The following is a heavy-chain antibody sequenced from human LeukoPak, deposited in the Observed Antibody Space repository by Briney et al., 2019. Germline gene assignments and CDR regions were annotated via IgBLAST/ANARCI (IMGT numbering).Heavy chain of an antibody. CDR3: ASTPSPRGSYYGQIFDY. D-gene: IGHD1-26*01. Sequence: SETLSLTCTVSGYSISSGYYWGWIRQPPGKGLEWIGSIYHSGSTYYNPSLKSRVTISVDTAKNQFSLKLSSVSAADTAVYYCASTPSPRGSYYGQIFDYWGQGTLVTVPS. J-gene: IGHJ4*02. CDR1: GYSISSGYY. CDR2: IYHSGST. V-gene: IGHV4-38-2*02.